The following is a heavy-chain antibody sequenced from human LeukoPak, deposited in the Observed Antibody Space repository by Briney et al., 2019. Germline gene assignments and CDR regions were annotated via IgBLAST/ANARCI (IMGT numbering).Heavy chain of an antibody. CDR3: ARGVRYYYGSGRRYYMDV. CDR1: GYTFTGYY. V-gene: IGHV1-2*02. J-gene: IGHJ6*03. CDR2: INPNSGGT. D-gene: IGHD3-10*01. Sequence: ASVKVSCKASGYTFTGYYMHWVRQAPGQGLEWMGWINPNSGGTNYAQKFQGRVTMTRNTSISTAYMELSSLRSEDTAVYYCARGVRYYYGSGRRYYMDVWGKGTTVTISS.